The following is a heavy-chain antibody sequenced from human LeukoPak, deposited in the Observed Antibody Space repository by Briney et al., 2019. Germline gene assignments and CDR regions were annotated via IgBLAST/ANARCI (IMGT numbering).Heavy chain of an antibody. Sequence: SETLSLTCVVSTYSISSGYSWGWIRQPPGKGLEWTGSMYLSGTTHYNPSLKSRVTISVDKSENQFSLKVMFVTAADSAIYFCAKTDYGHYSGFEVWGQGIMVTVSS. J-gene: IGHJ3*01. CDR2: MYLSGTT. V-gene: IGHV4-38-2*01. CDR1: TYSISSGYS. D-gene: IGHD4-17*01. CDR3: AKTDYGHYSGFEV.